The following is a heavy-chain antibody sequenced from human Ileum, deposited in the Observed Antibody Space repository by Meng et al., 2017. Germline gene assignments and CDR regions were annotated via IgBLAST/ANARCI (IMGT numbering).Heavy chain of an antibody. Sequence: QVQREESGPGVVKPWGTLSLTCAVSGGSISSSNWWSWGRQPPGKGLEWIGEIYHSGSTNYNPSLKSRVTISVDKSKNQFSLKLSSVTAADTAVYYCARYILRWGYYFDYWGQGTLVTVSS. V-gene: IGHV4-4*02. D-gene: IGHD4-23*01. CDR3: ARYILRWGYYFDY. J-gene: IGHJ4*02. CDR1: GGSISSSNW. CDR2: IYHSGST.